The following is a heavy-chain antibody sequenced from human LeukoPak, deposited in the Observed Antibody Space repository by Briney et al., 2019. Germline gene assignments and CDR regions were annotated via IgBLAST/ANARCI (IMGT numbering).Heavy chain of an antibody. CDR2: INAGNGSA. V-gene: IGHV1-3*01. J-gene: IGHJ4*02. CDR1: GYTFTSYA. D-gene: IGHD4-23*01. CDR3: ARDRGDYGGNYFDF. Sequence: ASVKVSCKASGYTFTSYAMHWVRQAPGQRLEWMGWINAGNGSAKYSQKFQGRVTITRDTSASTAYMELSSLRSEDTAVYYCARDRGDYGGNYFDFWGQGTLVTVSS.